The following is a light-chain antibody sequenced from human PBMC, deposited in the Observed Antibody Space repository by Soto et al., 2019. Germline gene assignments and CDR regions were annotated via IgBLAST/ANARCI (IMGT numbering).Light chain of an antibody. V-gene: IGKV1-33*01. CDR3: QQYDNLPRT. CDR2: DES. CDR1: QDISNY. Sequence: DIQMTQSPSSLSSSLGDSVTITCQASQDISNYLNWYQQKTGKAPKLLIYDESNLETGVPSRFSGSGSGTDFTSTISRLQPEDIATYYCQQYDNLPRTCGQGTKVDI. J-gene: IGKJ1*01.